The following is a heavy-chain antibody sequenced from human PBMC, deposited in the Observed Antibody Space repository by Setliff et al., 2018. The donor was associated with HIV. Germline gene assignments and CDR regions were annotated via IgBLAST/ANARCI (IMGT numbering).Heavy chain of an antibody. V-gene: IGHV3-73*01. CDR3: TRLGPSDYCGGGNCYYDY. J-gene: IGHJ4*02. CDR2: IRTKANSYAT. CDR1: GFSFSNSA. D-gene: IGHD2-15*01. Sequence: GGSLRLSCAASGFSFSNSAMHWVRQASGKGLEWVGRIRTKANSYATAYGAAVKGMFTISRDDSKNTAYLQMNSLKTEDTAVYFCTRLGPSDYCGGGNCYYDYWGQGTLVTVSS.